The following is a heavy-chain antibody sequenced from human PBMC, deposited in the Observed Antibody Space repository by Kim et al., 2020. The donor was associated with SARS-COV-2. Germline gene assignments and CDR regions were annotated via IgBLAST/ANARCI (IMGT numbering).Heavy chain of an antibody. Sequence: GGSLRLSCAASGFTFSTYAMSWVRQAPGKGLEWVSAISGSGGSTYYVDSVKGRFTISRYNSKNTLYLQMNSLRAEDTAVYYCAKVNSYYYGSGNYEDYWGQGTLVTVSS. CDR2: ISGSGGST. D-gene: IGHD3-10*01. J-gene: IGHJ4*02. CDR1: GFTFSTYA. CDR3: AKVNSYYYGSGNYEDY. V-gene: IGHV3-23*01.